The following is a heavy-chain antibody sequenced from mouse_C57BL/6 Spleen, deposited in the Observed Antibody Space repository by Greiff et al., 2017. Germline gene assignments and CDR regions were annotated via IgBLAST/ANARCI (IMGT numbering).Heavy chain of an antibody. V-gene: IGHV1-5*01. J-gene: IGHJ4*01. CDR2: IYPGNSDT. CDR3: TSDYGYDGYAMDY. Sequence: VQLKQSGTVLARPGASVKMSCKTSGYTFTSYWMHWVKQRPGQGLEWIGAIYPGNSDTSYNQKFKGKAKLTAVTSAGTAYMELSSLTNEDSAVYYCTSDYGYDGYAMDYWGQGTSVTVSS. D-gene: IGHD2-2*01. CDR1: GYTFTSYW.